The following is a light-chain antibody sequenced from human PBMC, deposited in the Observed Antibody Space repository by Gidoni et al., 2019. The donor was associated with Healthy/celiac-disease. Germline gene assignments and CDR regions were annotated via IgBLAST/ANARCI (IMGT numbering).Light chain of an antibody. CDR2: GAS. CDR1: QRVSSSY. V-gene: IGKV3-20*01. J-gene: IGKJ3*01. Sequence: EIVLTQSPGTLSLSPGERASLSCRASQRVSSSYLAGYQQKPGQAPRLLIYGASRRATGIPDRVSGSGSGTDFTLTSRRLEPEDLAVYYCQQYGSSPLFTFGPGTKVDSK. CDR3: QQYGSSPLFT.